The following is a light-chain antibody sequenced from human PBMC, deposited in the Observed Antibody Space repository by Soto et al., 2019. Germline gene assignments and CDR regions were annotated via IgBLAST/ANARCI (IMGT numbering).Light chain of an antibody. CDR3: SSYTSGSAWV. V-gene: IGLV2-14*01. CDR1: SSDVGGFDY. J-gene: IGLJ3*02. Sequence: QSVLTQPASVSGSPGQSIAISCTGTSSDVGGFDYVSWYQQHPGKAPKLIIYEVSNRPSGISNRFSGSKSAYTASLTISGLQAEDEADYYFSSYTSGSAWVFGGGTKLTVL. CDR2: EVS.